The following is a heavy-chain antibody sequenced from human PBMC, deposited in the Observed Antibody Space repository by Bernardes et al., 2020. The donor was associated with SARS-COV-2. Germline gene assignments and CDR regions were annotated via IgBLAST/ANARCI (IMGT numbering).Heavy chain of an antibody. CDR3: AGSSCGIDCYIGGLRSWDYGMDV. Sequence: SETLSLTCTVSGGSIRSSNYNWGWIRQPPGKGLEWIGSHYSSRSYYYNPSIQSRVRASVATSKNQISLRLSFVTAADTAVYYCAGSSCGIDCYIGGLRSWDYGMDVWGQGTTVTVSS. D-gene: IGHD2-21*01. J-gene: IGHJ6*02. CDR2: HYSSRSY. V-gene: IGHV4-39*01. CDR1: GGSIRSSNYN.